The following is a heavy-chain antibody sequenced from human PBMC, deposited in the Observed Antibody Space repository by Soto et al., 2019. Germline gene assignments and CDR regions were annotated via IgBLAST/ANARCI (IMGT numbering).Heavy chain of an antibody. D-gene: IGHD1-1*01. CDR3: ASCETQREGAFDI. CDR1: GGSIISSSSY. Sequence: SDTLSLTCTVSGGSIISSSSYWGWIRQPPGKGLEWIGSIYYSGSTYYNPSLKSRVTISVDTSKNQFSLKLSSVTAADTAVYYCASCETQREGAFDIWGQGTMVT. J-gene: IGHJ3*02. V-gene: IGHV4-39*01. CDR2: IYYSGST.